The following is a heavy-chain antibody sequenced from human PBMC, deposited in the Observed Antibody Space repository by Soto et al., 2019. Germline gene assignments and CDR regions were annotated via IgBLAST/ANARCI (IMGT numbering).Heavy chain of an antibody. V-gene: IGHV3-30*18. Sequence: QVQLVESGGGVVQPGRSLRLSCAASGFTFSSYGMHWVRQAPGKGLEWVAVISYDGSNKYYADSVKGRFTISRDNSKNTLYLRMNSLRAEDTAVYYCAKRARITGTTYFDYWGQGTLVTVSS. CDR3: AKRARITGTTYFDY. D-gene: IGHD1-7*01. J-gene: IGHJ4*02. CDR2: ISYDGSNK. CDR1: GFTFSSYG.